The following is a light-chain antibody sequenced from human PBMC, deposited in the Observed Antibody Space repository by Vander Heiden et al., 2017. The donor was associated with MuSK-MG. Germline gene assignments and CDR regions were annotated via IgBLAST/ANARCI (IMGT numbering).Light chain of an antibody. CDR1: QSVRSSQ. Sequence: EIVLTQSPGTLSLSPGERATLSCRASQSVRSSQLAWYQQKPGQAPRLVIYSTSSSATDFPDRFSGSGSGRDFTLTINRLEPEDFAVYYCQQDGSAPLTFGGGTTVELK. J-gene: IGKJ4*01. CDR3: QQDGSAPLT. V-gene: IGKV3-20*01. CDR2: STS.